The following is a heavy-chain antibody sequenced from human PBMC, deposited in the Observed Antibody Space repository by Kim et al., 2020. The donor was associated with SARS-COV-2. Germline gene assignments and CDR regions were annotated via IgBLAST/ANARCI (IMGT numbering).Heavy chain of an antibody. CDR3: AKSPITIFGVVMSYYYYMDV. D-gene: IGHD3-3*01. Sequence: RFTSSRDNSKNTLYLQMNSLRAEDTAVYYCAKSPITIFGVVMSYYYYMDVWGKGTTVTVSS. J-gene: IGHJ6*03. V-gene: IGHV3-23*01.